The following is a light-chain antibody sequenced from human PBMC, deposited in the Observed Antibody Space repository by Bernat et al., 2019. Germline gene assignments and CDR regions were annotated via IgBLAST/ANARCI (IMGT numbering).Light chain of an antibody. V-gene: IGLV2-14*03. CDR1: SSDVGAYNY. CDR3: SAVSTTSTPVV. J-gene: IGLJ3*02. Sequence: QSALTQPASVSGSPGQSITLSCTGTSSDVGAYNYVSWYQQHPGKAPKLMIFDVSNRPTGVSDRFSGSKSGETASLTISGLRAEGAADYYCSAVSTTSTPVVFGGGTTLTVL. CDR2: DVS.